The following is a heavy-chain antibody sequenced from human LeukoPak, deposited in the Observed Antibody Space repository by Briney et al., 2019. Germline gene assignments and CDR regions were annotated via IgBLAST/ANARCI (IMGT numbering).Heavy chain of an antibody. Sequence: PLGTLSLTCTVSGGSLSSSSWSCFRHPPATGLEWVGYIYYSGSTNYNPSLKSRVTISVDTSKDQVSLKLSSVTAADTAVYYCAREGKRRLHSGGFDYWGQGTLVTVSS. V-gene: IGHV4-59*12. CDR1: GGSLSSSS. CDR2: IYYSGST. D-gene: IGHD5-24*01. CDR3: AREGKRRLHSGGFDY. J-gene: IGHJ4*02.